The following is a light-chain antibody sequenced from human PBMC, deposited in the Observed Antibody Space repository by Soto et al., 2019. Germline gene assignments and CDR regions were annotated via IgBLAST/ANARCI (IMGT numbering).Light chain of an antibody. CDR1: QSLSSSY. Sequence: EIVWTHSPGALSLSPGERATLCCRASQSLSSSYLAWYQQKSGQAPRLLIYGSFSRATGIPDRFSGSGSGTDFTLTISRLEPEDFAVYYCQQYGSLITFGQGTRLEI. CDR3: QQYGSLIT. J-gene: IGKJ5*01. CDR2: GSF. V-gene: IGKV3-20*01.